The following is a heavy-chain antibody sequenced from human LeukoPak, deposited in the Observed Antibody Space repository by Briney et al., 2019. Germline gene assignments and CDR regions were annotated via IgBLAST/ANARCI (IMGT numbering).Heavy chain of an antibody. CDR3: ARRRVVSGSCPHGFDY. Sequence: ASVKVSCKASGYTFTGYYMHWVRQATGQGLEWMGWINPNSGGTNYAQKFQGRVTMTRDTSISTAYMELSRLRSDDTAVYYCARRRVVSGSCPHGFDYWGQGTLVTVSS. V-gene: IGHV1-2*02. CDR2: INPNSGGT. J-gene: IGHJ4*02. D-gene: IGHD6-13*01. CDR1: GYTFTGYY.